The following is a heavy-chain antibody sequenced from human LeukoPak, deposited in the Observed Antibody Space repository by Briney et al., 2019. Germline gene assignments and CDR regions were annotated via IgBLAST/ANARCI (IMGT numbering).Heavy chain of an antibody. CDR2: IYSNGRT. CDR3: ARGSGWNSFDP. CDR1: GGSISTDLYY. V-gene: IGHV4-61*02. J-gene: IGHJ5*02. D-gene: IGHD6-19*01. Sequence: SETLSLTCTVSGGSISTDLYYWTWIRQPAGKGLEWIGRIYSNGRTDYNPPLKSRVSISIDTSKNHFSLKMSLATAADTALYYCARGSGWNSFDPWGKGTLVTVSS.